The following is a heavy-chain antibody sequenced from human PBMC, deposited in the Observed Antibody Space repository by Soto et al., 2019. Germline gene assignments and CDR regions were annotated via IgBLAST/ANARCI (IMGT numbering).Heavy chain of an antibody. Sequence: GALRHYGPAAGFTFSNHGMHWVRQAPGKGLERVAVIRFDGSQKYYGDSVKGRFTISRDNSKNTLYLEMNSLRAEDTGVYYCARDYKRYEYWSAYYRPRGMDVWGQGSTVTVSS. D-gene: IGHD3-3*01. CDR2: IRFDGSQK. J-gene: IGHJ6*02. CDR3: ARDYKRYEYWSAYYRPRGMDV. CDR1: GFTFSNHG. V-gene: IGHV3-30*02.